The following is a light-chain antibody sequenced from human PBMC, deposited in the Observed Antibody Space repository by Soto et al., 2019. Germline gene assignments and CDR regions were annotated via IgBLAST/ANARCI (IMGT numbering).Light chain of an antibody. CDR1: QSVSSSY. V-gene: IGKV3D-20*02. Sequence: EIVLTQSPGTLSLSPGERDTLSCRASQSVSSSYLAWYQQKPGQAPRLLIYGASSRATGIPDRFSGSGSGTDFTLTISSLEPEDFAVYYCQQRSNWPPVFGGGTKVDIK. CDR3: QQRSNWPPV. CDR2: GAS. J-gene: IGKJ4*01.